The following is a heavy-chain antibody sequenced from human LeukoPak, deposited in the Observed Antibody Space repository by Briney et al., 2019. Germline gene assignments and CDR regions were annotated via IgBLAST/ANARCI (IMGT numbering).Heavy chain of an antibody. CDR1: GNSISSGYY. V-gene: IGHV4-38-2*02. CDR3: AQYSSSSALNSFGY. CDR2: IYHTGTT. D-gene: IGHD6-6*01. J-gene: IGHJ4*02. Sequence: SETLSLTRTVSGNSISSGYYWGWIRQPPGKGLEWIGIIYHTGTTYYNSSLKSRVTISVDTSKNQFSLKLNFVTAADTAVYYCAQYSSSSALNSFGYWGQGTLVTVSS.